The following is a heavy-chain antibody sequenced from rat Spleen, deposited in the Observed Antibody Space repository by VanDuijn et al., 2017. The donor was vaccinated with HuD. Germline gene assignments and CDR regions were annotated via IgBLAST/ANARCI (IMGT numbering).Heavy chain of an antibody. CDR3: TRGGYFRH. V-gene: IGHV5S13*01. J-gene: IGHJ2*01. CDR2: ISTGGGNT. Sequence: EVQLVESGGGLVQPGRSLKLSCAASGFIFSNYDMAWVRQAPTKGLEWVASISTGGGNTYYPDSVKGRFTISRDIAQNTLYLQMNSPRSEDTATYYCTRGGYFRHWGQGVMVTVSS. D-gene: IGHD2-5*01. CDR1: GFIFSNYD.